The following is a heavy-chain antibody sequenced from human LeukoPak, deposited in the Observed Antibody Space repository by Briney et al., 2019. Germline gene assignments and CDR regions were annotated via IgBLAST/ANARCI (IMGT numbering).Heavy chain of an antibody. CDR3: AKDGSGSYFDY. CDR1: GFTFSSYG. D-gene: IGHD1-26*01. V-gene: IGHV3-23*01. CDR2: ISGSGGST. J-gene: IGHJ4*02. Sequence: AGGSLRLSCAASGFTFSSYGMSWVRQAPGKGLEWVSAISGSGGSTYYADSVKGRFTISRDNSKNTLYLQMNGLRAEDTAVYYCAKDGSGSYFDYWGQGTLVTVSS.